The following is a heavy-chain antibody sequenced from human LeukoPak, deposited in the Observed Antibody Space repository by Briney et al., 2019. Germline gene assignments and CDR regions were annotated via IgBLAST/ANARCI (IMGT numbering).Heavy chain of an antibody. CDR2: INHSGST. V-gene: IGHV4-34*01. D-gene: IGHD3-10*01. CDR1: GGSFSGYY. Sequence: SETLSLTCAVYGGSFSGYYWSWIRQPPGKGLEWIGEINHSGSTNYNPSLKNRVTISVDTSKNQFSLSLSSVTSADTAVYYCAKAAKFYYGSETYYYFDYWGQGILVTVSS. CDR3: AKAAKFYYGSETYYYFDY. J-gene: IGHJ4*02.